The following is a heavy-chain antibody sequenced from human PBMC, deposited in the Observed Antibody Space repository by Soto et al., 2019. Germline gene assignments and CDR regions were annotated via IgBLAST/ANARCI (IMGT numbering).Heavy chain of an antibody. CDR2: IIPIFGTA. V-gene: IGHV1-69*12. Sequence: QVQLVQSGAEVKKPGSSVKVSCKASGGTFNSYAISWVRQAPGQGLEWMGGIIPIFGTADYAQKFQGRVKITAVESTRTAYMELSSLRSEDTAVYYCASHYDSGGYYYRGLDYWGQGTLVTVSS. D-gene: IGHD3-22*01. CDR3: ASHYDSGGYYYRGLDY. J-gene: IGHJ4*02. CDR1: GGTFNSYA.